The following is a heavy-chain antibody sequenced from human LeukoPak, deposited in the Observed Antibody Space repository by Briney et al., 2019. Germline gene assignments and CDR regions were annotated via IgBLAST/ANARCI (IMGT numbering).Heavy chain of an antibody. CDR1: GFTFSSYS. CDR3: AREPRSRWLDY. J-gene: IGHJ4*02. D-gene: IGHD5-24*01. CDR2: ISSIIGYI. Sequence: GGSLRLSCAASGFTFSSYSMNWVRQAPGKGREWVSSISSIIGYIYYADSVKGRFTISRDNVKNSLYLQMNSLRAEDTAVYYCAREPRSRWLDYWGQGTLVTVSS. V-gene: IGHV3-21*01.